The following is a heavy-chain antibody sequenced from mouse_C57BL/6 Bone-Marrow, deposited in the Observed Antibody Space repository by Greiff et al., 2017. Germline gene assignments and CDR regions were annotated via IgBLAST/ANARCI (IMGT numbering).Heavy chain of an antibody. CDR1: GYTFTSYW. J-gene: IGHJ2*01. CDR2: IDPSDSYT. CDR3: ARHYFDY. Sequence: QVQLQQPGAELVMPGASVKLSCKASGYTFTSYWMHWVKQRPGQGLEWIGEIDPSDSYTTYNQKFKGKSTLTVDKSSSTAYMQLSSLTSEDSAVYYCARHYFDYWGQGTTLTVSS. V-gene: IGHV1-69*01.